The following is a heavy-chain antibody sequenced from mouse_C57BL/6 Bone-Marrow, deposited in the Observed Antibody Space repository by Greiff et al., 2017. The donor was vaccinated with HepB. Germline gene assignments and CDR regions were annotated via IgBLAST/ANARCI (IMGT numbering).Heavy chain of an antibody. CDR2: INTGGTYT. D-gene: IGHD2-14*01. CDR1: GFTFSTSG. Sequence: DVKLVESGGDLVKPGGSLKLSCVASGFTFSTSGMSWVRQTPDKRLEWFATINTGGTYTYYPDSVKGRFTISKDTAKNTLFLQMSSLKSEDSAIYYCARDRFDYYFDYWGQGTTLTVTS. J-gene: IGHJ2*01. V-gene: IGHV5-6*02. CDR3: ARDRFDYYFDY.